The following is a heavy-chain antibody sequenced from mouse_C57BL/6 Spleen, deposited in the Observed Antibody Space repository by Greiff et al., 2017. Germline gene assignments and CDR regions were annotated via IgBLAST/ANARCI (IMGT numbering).Heavy chain of an antibody. CDR2: ISSGSSTI. D-gene: IGHD1-1*01. V-gene: IGHV5-17*01. CDR1: GFTFSDYG. CDR3: ASNYGSLPWCFDV. J-gene: IGHJ1*03. Sequence: EVQLVESGGGLVKPGGSLKLSCAASGFTFSDYGMHWVRQAPEKGLEWVAYISSGSSTIYYADTVKGRFTISRDNAKNTLFLQMTSLRSEDTAMYYCASNYGSLPWCFDVWGTGTTVTVSS.